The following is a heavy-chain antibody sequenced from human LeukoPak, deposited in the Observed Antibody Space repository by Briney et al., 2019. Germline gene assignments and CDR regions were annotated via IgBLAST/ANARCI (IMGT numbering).Heavy chain of an antibody. CDR2: ISSSGDTI. Sequence: GGSLRLSCAASGFTFRSYEMTWVRQSPGKGLEWISYISSSGDTIFYADSVKGRFTISRDNAKNSLYLQMNSLRAEDSAIDYCAIGWFDYWGQGTLVTVSS. CDR1: GFTFRSYE. J-gene: IGHJ4*02. V-gene: IGHV3-48*03. CDR3: AIGWFDY.